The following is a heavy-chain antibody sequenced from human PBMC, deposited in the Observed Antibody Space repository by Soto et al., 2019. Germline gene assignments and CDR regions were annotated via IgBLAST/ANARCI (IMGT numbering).Heavy chain of an antibody. Sequence: EVQLVESGGGLVQPGGSLRLSCAASGFAFGSYWMHWVRQPPGKGLVWVARINSDGSDTSYANSVKGRFTISRDNGKNTVSLQMNSLRDEDTAVYFCARDAVAATWYFDIWGRGTLVAVSS. CDR1: GFAFGSYW. V-gene: IGHV3-74*01. J-gene: IGHJ2*01. D-gene: IGHD6-19*01. CDR3: ARDAVAATWYFDI. CDR2: INSDGSDT.